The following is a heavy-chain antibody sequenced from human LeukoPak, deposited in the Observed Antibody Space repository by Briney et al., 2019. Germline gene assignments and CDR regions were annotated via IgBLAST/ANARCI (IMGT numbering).Heavy chain of an antibody. CDR2: IVVGSGNT. CDR3: AAQPHDYDYVWWSYRWSDAFDI. J-gene: IGHJ3*02. D-gene: IGHD3-16*02. Sequence: SVKLSCKASGFTFTSSAMQWVRQARGQRLEWIGWIVVGSGNTNYAQKFQERVTITRDMSTSTAYMELSSLRSEDTAVYYCAAQPHDYDYVWWSYRWSDAFDIWGQGTMVTVSS. CDR1: GFTFTSSA. V-gene: IGHV1-58*02.